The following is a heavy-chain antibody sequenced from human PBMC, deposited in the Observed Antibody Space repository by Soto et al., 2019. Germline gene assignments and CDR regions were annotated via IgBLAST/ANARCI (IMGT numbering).Heavy chain of an antibody. D-gene: IGHD2-8*01. Sequence: SETLSHTCTFSGFSMISNYWSWIRQPPGKGLEWIGYIYYSGSTTYNPSLQSRVTISVDTSKSQFSLKLTSVTTADTAVYYCARGRSTSRYWGQGTLVTVSS. CDR1: GFSMISNY. CDR3: ARGRSTSRY. J-gene: IGHJ4*02. CDR2: IYYSGST. V-gene: IGHV4-59*01.